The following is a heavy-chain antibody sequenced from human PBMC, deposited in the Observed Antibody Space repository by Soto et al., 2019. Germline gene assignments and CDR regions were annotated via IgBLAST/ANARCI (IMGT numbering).Heavy chain of an antibody. CDR3: ARSMHYSDGSNSSPFHY. V-gene: IGHV4-59*12. D-gene: IGHD3-22*01. J-gene: IGHJ4*02. CDR2: IYYSGNT. Sequence: SETLSLTCTVSGGSISSYYWSWIRQPPGKGLEWIGYIYYSGNTNYNPSLKSRVTISVDASKNQFSLRLSSLTAAATAVYYCARSMHYSDGSNSSPFHYWGQGTLVTVSS. CDR1: GGSISSYY.